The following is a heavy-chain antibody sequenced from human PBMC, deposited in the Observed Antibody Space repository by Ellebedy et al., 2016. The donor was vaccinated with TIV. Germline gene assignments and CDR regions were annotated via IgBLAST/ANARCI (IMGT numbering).Heavy chain of an antibody. CDR1: GFTFSSYD. D-gene: IGHD3-10*01. Sequence: GESLKISXAASGFTFSSYDMHWVRQATGKGLEWVSAIGTAGDTYYPGSVKGRFTISRENAKNSLYLQMNSLRAGDTAVYYCARSPPYMVRGADYGMDVWGQGTTVTVSS. V-gene: IGHV3-13*04. J-gene: IGHJ6*02. CDR3: ARSPPYMVRGADYGMDV. CDR2: IGTAGDT.